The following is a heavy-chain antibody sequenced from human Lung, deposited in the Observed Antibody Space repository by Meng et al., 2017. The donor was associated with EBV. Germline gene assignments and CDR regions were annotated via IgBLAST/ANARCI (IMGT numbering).Heavy chain of an antibody. CDR3: SRDLVGSDDD. CDR2: TNENGIIT. V-gene: IGHV3-74*01. D-gene: IGHD6-25*01. CDR1: GFTFSSYW. J-gene: IGHJ4*02. Sequence: QLLESAGVLVQPCGVLTLSCAASGFTFSSYWMHWFRQAPGQGLEWVSRTNENGIITTYADSVKGRFTISRDNTKHILYLQMNSLRAEDTAVYFCSRDLVGSDDDWGQGTLVTVSS.